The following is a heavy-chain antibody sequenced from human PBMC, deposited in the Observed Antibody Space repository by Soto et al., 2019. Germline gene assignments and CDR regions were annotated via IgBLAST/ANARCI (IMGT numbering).Heavy chain of an antibody. Sequence: QVQLVQSGTEVKKPGASVKVSCKASGYTFTSYAISWVRQAPGQGLEWMGWINPYNGNTNYAPKLQGRVTMTTDTSTSTAYMELRSLRSADTAVYYCARDTAMALPDAWGQGTLVTVSS. CDR3: ARDTAMALPDA. CDR2: INPYNGNT. CDR1: GYTFTSYA. D-gene: IGHD5-18*01. J-gene: IGHJ4*02. V-gene: IGHV1-18*01.